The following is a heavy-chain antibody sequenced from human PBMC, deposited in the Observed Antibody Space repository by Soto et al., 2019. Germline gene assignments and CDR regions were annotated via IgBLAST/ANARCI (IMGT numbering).Heavy chain of an antibody. CDR1: GYSFTSYW. J-gene: IGHJ6*02. CDR2: IDPSDSYT. D-gene: IGHD2-2*01. CDR3: ARHGEGYCSSTSCYYYYGMDV. V-gene: IGHV5-10-1*01. Sequence: XESLKIWFKGSGYSFTSYWISWVRQIPGKGLEWMGRIDPSDSYTNYSPSFQGHVTISADKSTSTAYLQWSSLKASDTAMYYCARHGEGYCSSTSCYYYYGMDVWGQGTTVTVSS.